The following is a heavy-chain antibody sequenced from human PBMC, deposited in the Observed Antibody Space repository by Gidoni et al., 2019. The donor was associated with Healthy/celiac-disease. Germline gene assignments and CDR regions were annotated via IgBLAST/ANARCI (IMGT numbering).Heavy chain of an antibody. J-gene: IGHJ4*02. CDR3: AKDRDSSGSTPRGDY. Sequence: EVQLLESGGGLVQPGGSLRLCCAASGFTFSSYAMSWVRQAPGKGLEWVSAISGSGGSTYYADSVKGRFTISRDNSKNTLYLQMNSLRAEDTAVYYCAKDRDSSGSTPRGDYWGQGTLVTVSS. D-gene: IGHD6-19*01. V-gene: IGHV3-23*01. CDR2: ISGSGGST. CDR1: GFTFSSYA.